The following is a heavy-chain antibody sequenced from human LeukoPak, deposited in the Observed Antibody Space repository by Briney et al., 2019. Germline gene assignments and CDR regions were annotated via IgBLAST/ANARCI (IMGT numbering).Heavy chain of an antibody. CDR1: GGSISSSSYY. V-gene: IGHV4-39*07. CDR2: IYYSGST. CDR3: ASAVTTVVTRDAFDI. J-gene: IGHJ3*02. Sequence: SETLSLTCTVSGGSISSSSYYWVWIRQPPGKGLEWIVSIYYSGSTYYNPSLKSRVTISVDTSKNQFSLKLSSVTAADTAVYYCASAVTTVVTRDAFDIWGQGTMVTVSS. D-gene: IGHD4-23*01.